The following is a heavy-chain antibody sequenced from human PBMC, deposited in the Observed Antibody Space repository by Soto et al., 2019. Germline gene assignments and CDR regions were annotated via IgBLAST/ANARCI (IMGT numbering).Heavy chain of an antibody. Sequence: EVQLLESGGGLVQPGGSLRLSCAASGFTFSRYAMSWVRQAPGKGLEWVSAISGSGGSTYYADSVKGRFTISRDNSKNTLYLEMNSLRAEDTAVYYCAKDEWGSSCLYGGYWGQGNLVTVSS. V-gene: IGHV3-23*01. CDR3: AKDEWGSSCLYGGY. D-gene: IGHD6-19*01. J-gene: IGHJ4*02. CDR2: ISGSGGST. CDR1: GFTFSRYA.